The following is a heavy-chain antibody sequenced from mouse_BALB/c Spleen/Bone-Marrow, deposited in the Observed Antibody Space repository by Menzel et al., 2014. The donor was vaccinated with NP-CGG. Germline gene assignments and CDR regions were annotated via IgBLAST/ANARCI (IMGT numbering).Heavy chain of an antibody. D-gene: IGHD2-1*01. J-gene: IGHJ2*01. V-gene: IGHV1-61*01. Sequence: VKLQESGAELVRPGTSVKLSCKASGYSLXSYWMNWVKQRPGQGLEWIGMIHPSDSETRLNQKFKDKATLTVDKSSSTAYMQLSSPTSEDSAVYYCARLGYYGNPYYFDYWGQGTTLTVSS. CDR2: IHPSDSET. CDR3: ARLGYYGNPYYFDY. CDR1: GYSLXSYW.